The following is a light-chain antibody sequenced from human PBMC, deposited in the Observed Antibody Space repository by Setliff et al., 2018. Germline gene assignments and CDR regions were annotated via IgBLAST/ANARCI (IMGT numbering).Light chain of an antibody. V-gene: IGLV1-47*01. J-gene: IGLJ2*01. Sequence: QSVLTQSPSASASPGQRVTMSCSGSSSNTGKNYVYWYQQFPGTAPKLLIYNNNQRPSGVPDRFSGSKSGNTASLTISGLQAEDEADYFCSSYADSDTSVLFGGGTK. CDR3: SSYADSDTSVL. CDR1: SSNTGKNY. CDR2: NNN.